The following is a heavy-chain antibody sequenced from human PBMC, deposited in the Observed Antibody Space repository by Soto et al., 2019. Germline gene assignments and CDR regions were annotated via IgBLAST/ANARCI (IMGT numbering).Heavy chain of an antibody. CDR1: GYTFTSYA. CDR3: ARSRDHSGAYYYYGMDV. Sequence: QVQLVQSGAEVKKPGASVKVSCKASGYTFTSYAISWVRQAPGQGLEWMGGIIPIFGTANYAQKFQGRVTITADKSTSTAYMELSSLRSEDTAVYYCARSRDHSGAYYYYGMDVWGQGTTVTVSS. D-gene: IGHD2-15*01. V-gene: IGHV1-69*06. CDR2: IIPIFGTA. J-gene: IGHJ6*02.